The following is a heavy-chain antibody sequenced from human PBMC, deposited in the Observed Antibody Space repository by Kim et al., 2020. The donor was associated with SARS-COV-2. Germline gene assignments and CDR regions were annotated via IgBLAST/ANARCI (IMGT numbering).Heavy chain of an antibody. CDR3: AKSIAVRTYYYGMDV. J-gene: IGHJ6*02. V-gene: IGHV3-9*01. D-gene: IGHD6-6*01. CDR1: GFTFKDYA. CDR2: ISWNGGSI. Sequence: GGSLRLSCAASGFTFKDYAVHWVRQAPGKGLEWVSGISWNGGSIGYADSVKGRSSFSRDDAKNSLYLQMISLRSEDTAFYYCAKSIAVRTYYYGMDVWG.